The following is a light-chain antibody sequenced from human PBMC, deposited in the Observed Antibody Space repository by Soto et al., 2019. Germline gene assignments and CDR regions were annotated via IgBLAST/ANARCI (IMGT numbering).Light chain of an antibody. CDR2: GAS. CDR3: LSDFRYPRT. V-gene: IGKV1-6*02. J-gene: IGKJ1*01. Sequence: AIQMTQSPSSLSASVGDRVTITCRASQGIGTELGWYQLKPVKTPKLLVYGASTLQSGVRPRFSGSGTGKDFNLTHSRLQPCDFATYLWLSDFRYPRTFGQGTKVEIK. CDR1: QGIGTE.